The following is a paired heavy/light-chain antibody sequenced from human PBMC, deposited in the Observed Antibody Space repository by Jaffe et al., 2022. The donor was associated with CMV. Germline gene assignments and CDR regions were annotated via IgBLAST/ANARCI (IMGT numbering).Heavy chain of an antibody. CDR3: AREFRIEISGVLAWGPKPSYFYYMDV. V-gene: IGHV1-3*01. CDR2: ISGGNGNT. D-gene: IGHD1-20*01. CDR1: GYSVAKFG. Sequence: QVQLEQSGPEVKRPGASVTVSCKASGYSVAKFGIQWVRQVPGQRLEWLGWISGGNGNTRFSPRFQGRATIYRDTSANTVYMDLSSLRSEDTAIYYCAREFRIEISGVLAWGPKPSYFYYMDVWGEGTTVIVSS. J-gene: IGHJ6*03.
Light chain of an antibody. CDR1: SLRSYS. CDR3: NFRDNSAEQE. CDR2: DKT. Sequence: SELTQDPAVSVALGQTVRITCQGDSLRSYSVNWFQQKPGQAPVIVIYDKTNRPSGIPARFSGSFSRNIAILTITGAQAEDEADYFCNFRDNSAEQEFGGGTKLTVL. V-gene: IGLV3-19*01. J-gene: IGLJ2*01.